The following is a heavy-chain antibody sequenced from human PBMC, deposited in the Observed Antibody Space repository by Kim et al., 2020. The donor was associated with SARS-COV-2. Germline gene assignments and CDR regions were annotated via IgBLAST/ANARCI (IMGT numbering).Heavy chain of an antibody. D-gene: IGHD6-13*01. CDR2: ISYDGSKK. Sequence: GGSLRLSCAASGFTFSSYAMHWVRQAPGKGLEWVAVISYDGSKKYYADSVKGRFTISRDNSKNTLYLQMNSLRAEDTAVYYCASSTNGNYYYGMDVWGQGTTLSVSS. CDR3: ASSTNGNYYYGMDV. CDR1: GFTFSSYA. J-gene: IGHJ6*02. V-gene: IGHV3-30-3*01.